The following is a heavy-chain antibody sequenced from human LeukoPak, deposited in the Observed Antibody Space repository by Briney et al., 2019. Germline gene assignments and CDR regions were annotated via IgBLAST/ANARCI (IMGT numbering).Heavy chain of an antibody. Sequence: PSETLSLTCAVYGGSFSGYYWSWIRQPPGKGLEWIGEINHSGSTNYNPSLKSRVTISVDTSKNQFSLKLGSVTAADTAVYCCARGVVTAVRFDYWGQGTLVTVSS. J-gene: IGHJ4*02. CDR1: GGSFSGYY. V-gene: IGHV4-34*01. D-gene: IGHD2-21*02. CDR2: INHSGST. CDR3: ARGVVTAVRFDY.